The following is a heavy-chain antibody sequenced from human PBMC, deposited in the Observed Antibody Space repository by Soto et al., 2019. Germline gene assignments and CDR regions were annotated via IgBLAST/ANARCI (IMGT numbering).Heavy chain of an antibody. CDR3: VMGYYFDY. Sequence: EVQLVESGGGLVQPGGSLRLSCAASGLTFSSYSMNGVRQAPGKGLEWVSDISTSSTTIHYADSVKGRFTISRDNAKNSLYLQMNSLRAEDTAVYYCVMGYYFDYWGQGTLVTVSS. CDR2: ISTSSTTI. D-gene: IGHD2-8*01. J-gene: IGHJ4*02. V-gene: IGHV3-48*01. CDR1: GLTFSSYS.